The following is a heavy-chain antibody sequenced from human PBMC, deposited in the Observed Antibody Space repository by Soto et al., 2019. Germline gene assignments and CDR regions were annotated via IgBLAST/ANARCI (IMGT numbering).Heavy chain of an antibody. Sequence: GGSLRLSCAASGFTFSGSVMHWVRQASGKGLGWVGRIRSKANNYATAYAVSVKGRFTISRDDSRNTAYLQMNSLKTEDTAVYYCARGVYDFWSGHPKGLDYWGQGTVVTVSS. V-gene: IGHV3-73*01. D-gene: IGHD3-3*01. CDR2: IRSKANNYAT. CDR1: GFTFSGSV. CDR3: ARGVYDFWSGHPKGLDY. J-gene: IGHJ4*02.